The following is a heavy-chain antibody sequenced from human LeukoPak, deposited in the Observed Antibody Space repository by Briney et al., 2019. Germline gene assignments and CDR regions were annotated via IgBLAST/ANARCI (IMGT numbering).Heavy chain of an antibody. CDR3: ADLGAAAHNWFDP. V-gene: IGHV4-31*03. CDR1: GGSISSGGYY. CDR2: IYYSGST. J-gene: IGHJ5*02. Sequence: SETLSLTCTVSGGSISSGGYYWSWIRQHPGKGLEWIGYIYYSGSTYYNPSLKGRVTISVDTSKNQFSLKLSSVTAADTAVYYCADLGAAAHNWFDPWGQGTLVTVSS. D-gene: IGHD3-16*01.